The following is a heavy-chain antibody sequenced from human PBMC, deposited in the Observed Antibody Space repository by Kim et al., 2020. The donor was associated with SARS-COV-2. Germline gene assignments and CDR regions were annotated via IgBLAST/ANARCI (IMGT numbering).Heavy chain of an antibody. J-gene: IGHJ1*01. CDR2: ISAYNGNT. CDR1: GYTFTSYG. Sequence: ASVKVSCKASGYTFTSYGISWVRQAPGQGLEWMGWISAYNGNTNYAQKLQGRVTMTTDTSTSTAYMELRSLRSDDTAVYYCARDLPTYYYDSSGYSAEYFQHWGQGTLVTVSS. D-gene: IGHD3-22*01. V-gene: IGHV1-18*04. CDR3: ARDLPTYYYDSSGYSAEYFQH.